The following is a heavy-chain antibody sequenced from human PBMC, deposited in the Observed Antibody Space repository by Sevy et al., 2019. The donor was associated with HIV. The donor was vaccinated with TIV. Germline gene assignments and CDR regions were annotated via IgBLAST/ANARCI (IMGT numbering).Heavy chain of an antibody. Sequence: ASVKVSCKASGYMFIAYFIHWVRQAPGQGLEWMGRINPNSGDTNYAQKFQGRVTMTRDTSINTDYMELSRLRSDDTAVYSCARVLYYDSRAYYFDYWGQGTLVTVSS. CDR1: GYMFIAYF. V-gene: IGHV1-2*06. J-gene: IGHJ4*02. CDR2: INPNSGDT. CDR3: ARVLYYDSRAYYFDY. D-gene: IGHD3-22*01.